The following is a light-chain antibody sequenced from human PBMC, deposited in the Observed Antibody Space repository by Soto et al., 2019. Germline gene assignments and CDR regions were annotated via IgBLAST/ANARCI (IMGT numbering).Light chain of an antibody. J-gene: IGKJ3*01. Sequence: EIVLTQSPGTLSLSPGERATLSCRASQSVGSTYLAWYQQKPGQAPKLLIYDVSSRATGIPDRFSGSGSGTDFTLTISRLEPEDFALYYCQQYGTSPLTVGPGTKVDI. CDR1: QSVGSTY. CDR3: QQYGTSPLT. V-gene: IGKV3-20*01. CDR2: DVS.